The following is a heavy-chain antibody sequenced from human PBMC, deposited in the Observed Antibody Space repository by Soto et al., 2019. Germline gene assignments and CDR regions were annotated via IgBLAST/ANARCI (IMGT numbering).Heavy chain of an antibody. CDR2: LIGGHYGT. CDR1: GFTLQNYA. D-gene: IGHD3-10*01. J-gene: IGHJ5*02. Sequence: GGPLRLSCTASGFTLQNYAMAWVRQAPGKGLEWVSTLIGGHYGTAYSYAVKGRFTVSRDNSKNCLYLHMNSLGVEDTAMYFCAKGKSTGDIDWFDPWGQGSLVTVSS. CDR3: AKGKSTGDIDWFDP. V-gene: IGHV3-23*01.